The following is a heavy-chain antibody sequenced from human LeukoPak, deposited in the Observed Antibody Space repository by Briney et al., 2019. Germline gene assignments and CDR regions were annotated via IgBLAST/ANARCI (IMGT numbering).Heavy chain of an antibody. J-gene: IGHJ4*02. V-gene: IGHV1-18*01. D-gene: IGHD1-26*01. CDR2: ISAYNGHT. CDR3: ARGIHTGSSGPYYFDY. CDR1: GYTFTNYG. Sequence: ASVKVSCKASGYTFTNYGISWVRQAPGQGLEWMGWISAYNGHTNYAQNLQGRVTMTTDTSTSTAYMGLRSLRSDDTAVYYCARGIHTGSSGPYYFDYWGQGTLVTVSS.